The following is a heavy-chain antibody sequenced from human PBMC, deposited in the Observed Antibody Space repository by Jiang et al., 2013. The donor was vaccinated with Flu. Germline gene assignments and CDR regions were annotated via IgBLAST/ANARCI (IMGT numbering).Heavy chain of an antibody. CDR1: GGSFSGYY. J-gene: IGHJ3*01. CDR3: AVAYYHGYSGFLNALDF. Sequence: GPGLVKPSETLSLTCAVYGGSFSGYYWSWIRQPPGKGLEWIGSIYYSGSTYSNPSLKSRVTISADTSKNQFSLKLTSVTAADTAVYFCAVAYYHGYSGFLNALDFWGQGTMVTVSS. CDR2: IYYSGST. D-gene: IGHD1-26*01. V-gene: IGHV4-34*01.